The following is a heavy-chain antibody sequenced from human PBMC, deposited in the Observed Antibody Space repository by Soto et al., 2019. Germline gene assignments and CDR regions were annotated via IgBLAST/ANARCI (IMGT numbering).Heavy chain of an antibody. Sequence: GSLRLSCAASGFTFSSYSMNWVRQAPGKGLEWVSSISSSSSYIYYADSVKGRFTISRDNAKNSLYLQMNSLRAEDTAVYYCAKDLRDSSSADYGMDVWGRGTTVTVSS. CDR2: ISSSSSYI. V-gene: IGHV3-21*01. D-gene: IGHD6-6*01. J-gene: IGHJ6*02. CDR3: AKDLRDSSSADYGMDV. CDR1: GFTFSSYS.